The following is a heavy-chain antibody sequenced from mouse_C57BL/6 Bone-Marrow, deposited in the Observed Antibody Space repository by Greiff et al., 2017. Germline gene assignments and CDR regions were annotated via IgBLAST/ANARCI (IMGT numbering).Heavy chain of an antibody. CDR3: ANFTTIVARGFAY. D-gene: IGHD1-1*01. Sequence: QVQLQQSGAELARPGASVKMSCKASGYTFTSYTMHWVKQRPGQGLEWIGYINPSSGYTKYNQRFKDKATLTADKSSSTAYMKLSILTCKDSAVYYGANFTTIVARGFAYWGQGTLVTGSA. V-gene: IGHV1-4*01. CDR2: INPSSGYT. J-gene: IGHJ3*01. CDR1: GYTFTSYT.